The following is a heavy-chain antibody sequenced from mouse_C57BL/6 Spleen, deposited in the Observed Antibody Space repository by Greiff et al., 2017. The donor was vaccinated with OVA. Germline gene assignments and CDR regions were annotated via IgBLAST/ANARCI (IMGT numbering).Heavy chain of an antibody. J-gene: IGHJ4*01. D-gene: IGHD6-2*01. CDR2: IDPSDSET. CDR1: GYTFTGYC. V-gene: IGHV1-74*01. CDR3: AKSLCGAMDY. Sequence: VQLQQPGAELVKPGASVKLSCTASGYTFTGYCMHWVKQRPEQGLEWIGRIDPSDSETNYNQKFKGKATLTVDTSSSTAYMQLSSLTSEDTAVYYCAKSLCGAMDYWGQGTSVTVSS.